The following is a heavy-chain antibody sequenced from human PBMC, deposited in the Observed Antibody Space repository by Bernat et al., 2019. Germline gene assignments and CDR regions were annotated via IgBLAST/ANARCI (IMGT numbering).Heavy chain of an antibody. CDR3: ARDQYYYDSSGYYYAEETIAYYFDY. Sequence: VQLVESGGGLVQPGGSLRLSCAASGFTFSSYSMNWVRQAPGKGLEWVSYISSSSSTIYYADSVKGRFTISRDNSKNTLYLQMNSLRAEDTAVYYCARDQYYYDSSGYYYAEETIAYYFDYWGQGTLVTVSS. J-gene: IGHJ4*02. CDR1: GFTFSSYS. V-gene: IGHV3-48*01. D-gene: IGHD3-22*01. CDR2: ISSSSSTI.